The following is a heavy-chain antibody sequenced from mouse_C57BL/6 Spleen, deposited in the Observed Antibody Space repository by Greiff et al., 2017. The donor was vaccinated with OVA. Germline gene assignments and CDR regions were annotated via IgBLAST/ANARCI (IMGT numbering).Heavy chain of an antibody. CDR2: IYPGSGNT. J-gene: IGHJ1*03. V-gene: IGHV1-66*01. D-gene: IGHD1-1*01. CDR3: AGGVYYYGGYFEV. Sequence: VQLQQSGPELVKPGASVKISCKASGYSFTGYYIHWVKQRPGQGLEWIGWIYPGSGNTKYNEKFKGKATLTADTSSSTAYLQLSRLTSEDAAVYDWAGGVYYYGGYFEVRGKGTTVTVSS. CDR1: GYSFTGYY.